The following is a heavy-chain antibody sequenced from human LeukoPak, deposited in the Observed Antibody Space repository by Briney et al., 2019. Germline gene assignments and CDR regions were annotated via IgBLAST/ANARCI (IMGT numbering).Heavy chain of an antibody. CDR3: ARRGGSSSRIFDY. CDR2: IIPIFGTA. CDR1: GGTFSSYA. J-gene: IGHJ4*02. Sequence: SVKVSCKASGGTFSSYAISWVRQAPGQGLEWMGGIIPIFGTANYVQKFQGRVTITADESTSTAYMELSSLRSEDTAVYYCARRGGSSSRIFDYWGQGTLVTVSS. D-gene: IGHD6-6*01. V-gene: IGHV1-69*13.